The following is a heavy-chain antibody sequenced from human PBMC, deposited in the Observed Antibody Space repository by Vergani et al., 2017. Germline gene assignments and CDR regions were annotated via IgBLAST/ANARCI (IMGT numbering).Heavy chain of an antibody. CDR2: ISSSGSTI. Sequence: EVQLLESGGGLVQPGGSLRLSCAASGFTFSSYEMNWVRQAPGKGLEWVSYISSSGSTIYYADSVKGRFTISRDNAKNTLYLQMNSLRAEDTAVYYCARGHPRDYDFWGQGILVTVSS. CDR1: GFTFSSYE. J-gene: IGHJ4*02. V-gene: IGHV3-48*03. D-gene: IGHD3-3*01. CDR3: ARGHPRDYDF.